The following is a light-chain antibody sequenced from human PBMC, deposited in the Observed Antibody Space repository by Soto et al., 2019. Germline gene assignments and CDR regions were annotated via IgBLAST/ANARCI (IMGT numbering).Light chain of an antibody. Sequence: EIVLTQSPGTLSLSPGERATLSCRASQSVSSSSLAWYQQKPGQAPRLLIYGASSRATGIPDRFSGCGSGPDFTLTISRLEPEDSAVFYCQPYGSSPYAFGQGTKLEIK. V-gene: IGKV3-20*01. CDR1: QSVSSSS. J-gene: IGKJ2*01. CDR3: QPYGSSPYA. CDR2: GAS.